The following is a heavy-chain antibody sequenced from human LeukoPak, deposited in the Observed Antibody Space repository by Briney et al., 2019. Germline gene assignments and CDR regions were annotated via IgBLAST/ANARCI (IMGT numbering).Heavy chain of an antibody. J-gene: IGHJ6*01. CDR2: VSLDGIT. D-gene: IGHD6-19*01. V-gene: IGHV4-4*02. CDR3: ARDSSAPRSYFALDV. Sequence: PSGTLSLTCVFSGDSISDDSVNKNNWLNWVRQAPGKGLEWIGDVSLDGITNYSPSLLGRVTISLDKSAKQVSLRLTSVTAADTAIYYCARDSSAPRSYFALDVWGQGTTVTVSS. CDR1: GDSISDDSVNKNNW.